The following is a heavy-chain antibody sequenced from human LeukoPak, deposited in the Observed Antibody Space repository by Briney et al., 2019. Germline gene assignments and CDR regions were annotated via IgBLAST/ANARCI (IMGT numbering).Heavy chain of an antibody. J-gene: IGHJ2*01. CDR1: GFTFSSYG. D-gene: IGHD6-19*01. V-gene: IGHV3-30*18. CDR2: ISYDGSNK. Sequence: GGSLRLPCAASGFTFSSYGMHWVRQAPGKGLEWVAVISYDGSNKDYADSVKGRFTISRDNSKNTLYLQMNSLRAEDTAVYYCAKGRYSSGWNWYFDLWGRGTLVTVSS. CDR3: AKGRYSSGWNWYFDL.